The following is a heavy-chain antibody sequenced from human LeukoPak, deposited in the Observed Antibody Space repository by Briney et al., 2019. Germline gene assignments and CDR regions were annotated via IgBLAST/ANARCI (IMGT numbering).Heavy chain of an antibody. CDR2: ITSSSSYT. D-gene: IGHD2-21*01. V-gene: IGHV3-21*01. CDR1: GFTFNSYH. CDR3: ARHIPLDY. Sequence: GGSLRLSCAASGFTFNSYHMNWVRQAPGKGLEWVSSITSSSSYTYYAESVKGRFTISRDNAENSLYLQMNSLRAEDTAVYYCARHIPLDYWGQGTLVTVSS. J-gene: IGHJ4*02.